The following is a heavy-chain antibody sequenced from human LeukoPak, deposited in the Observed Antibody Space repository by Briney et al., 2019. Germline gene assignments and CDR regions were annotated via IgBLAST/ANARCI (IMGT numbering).Heavy chain of an antibody. V-gene: IGHV1-2*02. D-gene: IGHD1-26*01. CDR3: ARDGAANTFDY. Sequence: GASVKVSCKASGYTFTGYYIHWVRQAPGQGLEWMGWINPNSGDTRYIQKFQGRVTMTRDTSISTAYVELIRLRSDDTAVYYCARDGAANTFDYWGQGTLVAVSS. CDR1: GYTFTGYY. CDR2: INPNSGDT. J-gene: IGHJ4*02.